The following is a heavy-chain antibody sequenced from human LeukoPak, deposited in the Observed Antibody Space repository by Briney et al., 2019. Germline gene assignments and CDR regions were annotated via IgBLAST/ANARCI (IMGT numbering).Heavy chain of an antibody. CDR1: GYTFTSYN. CDR3: ARGQAYSNSSLDY. CDR2: MNPNSGNT. J-gene: IGHJ4*02. Sequence: GASVKVSCKASGYTFTSYNINWVRQATGQGLEWMGWMNPNSGNTGYAQKFQGRVTMTRNTSISTAYMELSSLRSEDTAVYYCARGQAYSNSSLDYWGQGTLVTVSS. D-gene: IGHD6-6*01. V-gene: IGHV1-8*01.